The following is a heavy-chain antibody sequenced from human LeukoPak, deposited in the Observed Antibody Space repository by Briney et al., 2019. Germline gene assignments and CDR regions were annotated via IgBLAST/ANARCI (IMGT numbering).Heavy chain of an antibody. CDR1: GFTFSTDD. J-gene: IGHJ4*02. CDR2: ISRSGSSK. CDR3: VTGDWGS. D-gene: IGHD7-27*01. Sequence: GGSLRLSCAVSGFTFSTDDMSWVRQAPGTGLEWVSYISRSGSSKYYADSVKGRFIISRDNAKNSLYLQMNSLSAEDTAFYYSVTGDWGSWGQGTLVTVSS. V-gene: IGHV3-48*03.